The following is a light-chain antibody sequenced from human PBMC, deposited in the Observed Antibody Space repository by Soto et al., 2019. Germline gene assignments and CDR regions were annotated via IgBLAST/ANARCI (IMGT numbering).Light chain of an antibody. CDR1: SSDVGAYNS. CDR3: CSYAPESTYV. J-gene: IGLJ1*01. Sequence: QSALAQPASVSGSPGQSITISCTGTSSDVGAYNSVSWYQQHPHRAPQVIIYKGTQRPSGVSNRFSGSTSGNAASLTISALQADDEAAYFCCSYAPESTYVFGTGTKV. CDR2: KGT. V-gene: IGLV2-23*01.